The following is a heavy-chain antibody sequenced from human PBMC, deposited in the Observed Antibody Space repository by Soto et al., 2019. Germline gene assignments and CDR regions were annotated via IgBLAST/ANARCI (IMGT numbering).Heavy chain of an antibody. CDR3: ARVGSSGYYYVRWFDP. CDR2: ISYDGSNK. D-gene: IGHD3-22*01. CDR1: GFTFSSYA. Sequence: QVQLVESGGGVVQPGRSLRLSCAASGFTFSSYAMHWVRQAPGKGLEWVAVISYDGSNKYYADSVKGRFTISRDNSKNTLYLQMNSLRAEDTAVYYCARVGSSGYYYVRWFDPWGQGTLVTVSS. V-gene: IGHV3-30-3*01. J-gene: IGHJ5*02.